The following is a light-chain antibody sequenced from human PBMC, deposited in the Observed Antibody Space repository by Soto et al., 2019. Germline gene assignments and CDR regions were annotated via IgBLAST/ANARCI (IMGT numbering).Light chain of an antibody. CDR1: SSNIGGNT. CDR2: SSN. V-gene: IGLV1-44*01. CDR3: AAWDDSLNGVI. J-gene: IGLJ2*01. Sequence: QSALTQPPSASGTPGQRVTISCSGSSSNIGGNTVNWYQQLSGTAPKLLIYSSNQRPSGVPDRFSGSKSGTSASLAISGLQSEDEADYICAAWDDSLNGVIFGGGTKVTVL.